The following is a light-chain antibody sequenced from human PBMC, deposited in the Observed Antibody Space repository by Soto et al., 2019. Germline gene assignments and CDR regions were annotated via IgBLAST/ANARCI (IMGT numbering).Light chain of an antibody. J-gene: IGKJ4*01. CDR1: QSVLYSSNNKNY. CDR3: QQYYSTPF. CDR2: WAS. V-gene: IGKV4-1*01. Sequence: DIVMTQSPDSLAVSLGERASINCRSSQSVLYSSNNKNYLAWYQQKPGQPPKLLISWASIRESGVPDRFSGSGSGTDFTLTISSLQAEDVAVYYCQQYYSTPFFGGGTKVEIK.